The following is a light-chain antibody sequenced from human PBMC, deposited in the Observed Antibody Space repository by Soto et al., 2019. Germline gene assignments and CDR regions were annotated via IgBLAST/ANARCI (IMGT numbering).Light chain of an antibody. CDR3: QQYNDWPLT. CDR1: QSVCSS. V-gene: IGKV3-15*01. J-gene: IGKJ4*01. CDR2: DAS. Sequence: ERVMTQSPATLSVSPGERATLSCRASQSVCSSLAWYQQKHAQAPRLLIYDASTGATGVPARFSGSGSGTEFTLTISSLQSEDFALYYCQQYNDWPLTFGGGTKVEIK.